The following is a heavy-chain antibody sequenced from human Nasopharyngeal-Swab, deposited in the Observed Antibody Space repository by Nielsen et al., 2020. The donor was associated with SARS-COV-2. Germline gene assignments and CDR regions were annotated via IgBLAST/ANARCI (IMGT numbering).Heavy chain of an antibody. V-gene: IGHV3-49*02. J-gene: IGHJ5*02. CDR3: TSPGYCSSTSCYPDNWFDP. CDR2: IRRKAYGGTT. D-gene: IGHD2-2*03. Sequence: WIRQPPGKGLEWVGFIRRKAYGGTTEYAASVKGRFTISRDDSKSIAYLQMNSLKTEDTAVYYCTSPGYCSSTSCYPDNWFDPWGQGTLVTVSS.